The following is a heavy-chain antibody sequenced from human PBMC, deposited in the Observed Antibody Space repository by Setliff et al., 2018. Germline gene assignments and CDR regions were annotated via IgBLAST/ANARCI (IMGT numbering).Heavy chain of an antibody. Sequence: ASVKVSCKASGYSLSAYVMHWVRQAPGQRLEWMGWINTNTGNPTYAQGFTGRFVFSLDTSVSTAYLQISSLKAEDTAIYYCARASRFGTTMWRGDYYMDVWGKGTTVTVSS. V-gene: IGHV7-4-1*02. CDR1: GYSLSAYV. J-gene: IGHJ6*03. D-gene: IGHD3-10*01. CDR2: INTNTGNP. CDR3: ARASRFGTTMWRGDYYMDV.